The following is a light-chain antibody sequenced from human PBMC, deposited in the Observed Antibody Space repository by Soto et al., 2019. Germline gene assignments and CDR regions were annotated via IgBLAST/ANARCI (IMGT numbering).Light chain of an antibody. Sequence: EVVMRQSPATLSVSPGEGATLSCRASQGIGDTLAWYQHKPGQTPRLLIYDASSRATGIPDRFSGSGSGTEFTLTISRLEPEDFAVYYCQQYGSSSWTFGQGTKVDIK. V-gene: IGKV3-20*01. CDR2: DAS. J-gene: IGKJ1*01. CDR1: QGIGDT. CDR3: QQYGSSSWT.